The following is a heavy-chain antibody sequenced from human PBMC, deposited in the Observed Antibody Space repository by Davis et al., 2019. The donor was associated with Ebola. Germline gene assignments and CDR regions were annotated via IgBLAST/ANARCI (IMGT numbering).Heavy chain of an antibody. Sequence: SVKVSCKASGGTFSSYAISWVRQAPEQGLEWMGGIIPIFGTANYAQKFQGRVTITADESTRTVYMELSSLRSEDTAVYFCARVRTGYYYDSSDSPSWFDPWGQGTLVTVSS. CDR3: ARVRTGYYYDSSDSPSWFDP. CDR2: IIPIFGTA. D-gene: IGHD3-22*01. V-gene: IGHV1-69*13. J-gene: IGHJ5*02. CDR1: GGTFSSYA.